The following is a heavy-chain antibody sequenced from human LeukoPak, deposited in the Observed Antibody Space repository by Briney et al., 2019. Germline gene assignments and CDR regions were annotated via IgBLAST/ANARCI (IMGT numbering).Heavy chain of an antibody. V-gene: IGHV4-59*01. CDR3: ARLLAGCPGGRCRAHFDY. J-gene: IGHJ4*02. Sequence: NSSETLSLTCSVSGDSINSNYWSWMRQPPGKGLEWIGYIYYGGSTNYNPSLKSRVSMSVDTSKNQFSLNLSSVTAADTAVYHCARLLAGCPGGRCRAHFDYWGQGTLVTVSS. CDR2: IYYGGST. D-gene: IGHD2-15*01. CDR1: GDSINSNY.